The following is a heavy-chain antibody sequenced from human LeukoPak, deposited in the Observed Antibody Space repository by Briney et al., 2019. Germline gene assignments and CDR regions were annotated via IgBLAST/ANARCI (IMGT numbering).Heavy chain of an antibody. V-gene: IGHV1-18*01. CDR1: GYTFTSYD. D-gene: IGHD3-22*01. CDR2: ISAYNGNT. CDR3: ARVGVDSSGYLVWFDP. J-gene: IGHJ5*02. Sequence: ASVKVSCKASGYTFTSYDISWVRQAPGQGVEWMGWISAYNGNTNYAQKLQGRVTMTTDTSTSTAYMELRSLRSDDTAVYYCARVGVDSSGYLVWFDPWGQGTLVTVSS.